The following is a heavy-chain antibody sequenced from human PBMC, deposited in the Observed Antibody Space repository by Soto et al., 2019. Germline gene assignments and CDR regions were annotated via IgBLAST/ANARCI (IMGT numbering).Heavy chain of an antibody. CDR2: IRKDGSQE. V-gene: IGHV3-7*05. D-gene: IGHD3-10*01. CDR1: GFSFGSDW. J-gene: IGHJ3*02. Sequence: DVHLTESGGGLVQPGGSLRLSCGASGFSFGSDWMAWVRQAPGKGLEWLANIRKDGSQEHYVDSVRGRFSVSRDNAKDSLYLQMNSLRLEDTAVYYCTRDANYRDDSEYYNVFTIWGQGTMVTVSS. CDR3: TRDANYRDDSEYYNVFTI.